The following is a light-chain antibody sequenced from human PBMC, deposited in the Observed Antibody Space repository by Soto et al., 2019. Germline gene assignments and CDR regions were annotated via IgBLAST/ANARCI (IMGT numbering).Light chain of an antibody. CDR3: QQYNSYLYT. CDR2: DAS. V-gene: IGKV1-5*01. Sequence: DIHMTQSPSTLSSSLGYRFTITFRASQSISSWLAWYQQKPGKAPKLLIYDASSLESGVPSRFSGSGSGTEFTLTISSLQPDDFATYYCQQYNSYLYTFGQGTKVDIK. J-gene: IGKJ2*01. CDR1: QSISSW.